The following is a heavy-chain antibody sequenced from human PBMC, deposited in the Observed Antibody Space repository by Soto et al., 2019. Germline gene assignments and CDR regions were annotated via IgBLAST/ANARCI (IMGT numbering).Heavy chain of an antibody. J-gene: IGHJ4*02. CDR1: GISFINHY. Sequence: ASVKVSCKASGISFINHYVHWVRQAPGQGLEWMGWINPNSGGTNYAQKFQGWVTMTRDTSISTAYMELSRLTSDDTAVYYCATACRDGYNCLDYWGQGTLVTVSS. CDR3: ATACRDGYNCLDY. CDR2: INPNSGGT. D-gene: IGHD5-12*01. V-gene: IGHV1-2*04.